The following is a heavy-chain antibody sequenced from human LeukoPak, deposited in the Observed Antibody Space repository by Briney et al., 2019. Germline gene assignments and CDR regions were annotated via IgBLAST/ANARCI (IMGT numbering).Heavy chain of an antibody. J-gene: IGHJ1*01. D-gene: IGHD4-11*01. CDR1: GFTFSNYG. V-gene: IGHV3-33*06. Sequence: PGGSLRLSCAAPGFTFSNYGMHWVRQAPGKGLEWVAIIWYDESNKNYADSVKGRFTISRDNSKNMLYLQMNSLRAEDTAVYYCVKDGTLTTTDFQHWGQGTLVTVSS. CDR3: VKDGTLTTTDFQH. CDR2: IWYDESNK.